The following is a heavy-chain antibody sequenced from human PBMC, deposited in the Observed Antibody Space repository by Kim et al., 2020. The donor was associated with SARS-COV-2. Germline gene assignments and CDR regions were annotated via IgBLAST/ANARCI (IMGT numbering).Heavy chain of an antibody. D-gene: IGHD3-3*01. V-gene: IGHV4-31*03. CDR1: GGSISSGGYY. Sequence: SETLSLTCTVSGGSISSGGYYWSWIRQHPGKGLEWIGYIYYSGSTYYNPSLKRRVTISVDTSKNQFSLKLSSVTAAATAVYYCARAFPDDGIFGVAQSLPFDYWGQGTLVTVSS. CDR3: ARAFPDDGIFGVAQSLPFDY. CDR2: IYYSGST. J-gene: IGHJ4*02.